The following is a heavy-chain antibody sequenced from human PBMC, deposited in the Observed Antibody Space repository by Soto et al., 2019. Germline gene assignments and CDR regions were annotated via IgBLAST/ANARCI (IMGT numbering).Heavy chain of an antibody. Sequence: QVQLQESGPGLVKPSQTLSLTCTVSGGSISSGGYYWSWIRQHPGKGLESIGYIYYSGSTYYNPSLTSRVTISVDTSKNPFSLKLSSVTAADTAVYYCARSTPNYYGSGSYYVIDYWGQGTLVTVSA. D-gene: IGHD3-10*01. J-gene: IGHJ4*02. CDR1: GGSISSGGYY. CDR3: ARSTPNYYGSGSYYVIDY. CDR2: IYYSGST. V-gene: IGHV4-31*03.